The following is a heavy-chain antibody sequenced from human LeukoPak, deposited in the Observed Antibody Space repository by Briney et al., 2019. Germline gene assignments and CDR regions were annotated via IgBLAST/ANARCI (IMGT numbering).Heavy chain of an antibody. CDR1: GFTFSSYW. CDR2: IRHDGSNI. V-gene: IGHV3-30*02. Sequence: PGGSLRLSCAASGFTFSSYWMSWVRQAPGKGLEWMTFIRHDGSNIDYADSVKGRFTISRDNSKNTLYLQMNSLIVEDTAVYYCAKTGFQWGYYFYYMDVWGKGTTVTVSS. D-gene: IGHD1-14*01. J-gene: IGHJ6*03. CDR3: AKTGFQWGYYFYYMDV.